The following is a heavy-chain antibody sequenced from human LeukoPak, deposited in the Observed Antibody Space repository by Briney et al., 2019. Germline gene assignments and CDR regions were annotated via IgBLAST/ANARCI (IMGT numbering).Heavy chain of an antibody. CDR2: IRNDGTNK. J-gene: IGHJ6*03. Sequence: GGSLRLSCAASGFTFSGSGMHWVRQAPGKGLEWVAFIRNDGTNKYYAVSVKGRFNISRDNPKNTVYLKMNSVSAEDTAVYVFSSALTAADNIYYFYMDVWGRGTRHTVSS. V-gene: IGHV3-30*02. CDR1: GFTFSGSG. D-gene: IGHD6-13*01. CDR3: SSALTAADNIYYFYMDV.